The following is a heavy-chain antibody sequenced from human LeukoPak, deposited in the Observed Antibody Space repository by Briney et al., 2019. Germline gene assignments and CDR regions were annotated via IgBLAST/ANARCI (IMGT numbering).Heavy chain of an antibody. J-gene: IGHJ5*02. CDR3: ARVRDGYGDYH. D-gene: IGHD4-17*01. Sequence: PSETLSLTCTVSGGSISSGDYYWSWIRQPPGKGLEWIGYIYYSGSTYYNPSLKSRVTISVDTSKYQFSLKLSSVTAADTAVYYCARVRDGYGDYHWGQGTLVTVSS. CDR2: IYYSGST. CDR1: GGSISSGDYY. V-gene: IGHV4-30-4*01.